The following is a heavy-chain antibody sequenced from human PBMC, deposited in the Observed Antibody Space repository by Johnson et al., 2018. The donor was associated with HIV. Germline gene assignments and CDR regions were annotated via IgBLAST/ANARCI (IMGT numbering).Heavy chain of an antibody. V-gene: IGHV3-20*04. Sequence: VQLVESGGGLVQPGGSLRLSCAASGFSVSSNYMSWVRQAPGKGLEWVSGINWNGDNTGYADSVKGRFTISRDSAKNSLYLQMNSLRAEDTALYYCVRGDYDRSDAFDIWGQGTLVTVSS. CDR2: INWNGDNT. CDR1: GFSVSSNY. J-gene: IGHJ3*02. D-gene: IGHD3-22*01. CDR3: VRGDYDRSDAFDI.